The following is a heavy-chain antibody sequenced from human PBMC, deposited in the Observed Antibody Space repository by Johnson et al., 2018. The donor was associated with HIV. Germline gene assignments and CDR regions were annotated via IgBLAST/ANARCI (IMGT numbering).Heavy chain of an antibody. V-gene: IGHV3-30-3*01. J-gene: IGHJ3*02. Sequence: QVQLVESGGGVVQPGRSLRLSCAASGFTFSSYAMHWVRQAPGKGLEWVAVISYDGSNKYYADSVKGRFTISRDNSKNTLYLQMNSLRAEDTAGYYCAREEGVTIVGGLSAFDIWGQGTMVTVSS. CDR1: GFTFSSYA. CDR2: ISYDGSNK. CDR3: AREEGVTIVGGLSAFDI. D-gene: IGHD3-3*01.